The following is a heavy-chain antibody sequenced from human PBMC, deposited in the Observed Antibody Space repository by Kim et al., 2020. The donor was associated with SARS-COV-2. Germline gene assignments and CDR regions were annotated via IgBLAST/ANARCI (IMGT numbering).Heavy chain of an antibody. CDR3: AKGSYGDYSSHLDY. V-gene: IGHV3-23*03. CDR2: IYSGGSST. D-gene: IGHD4-17*01. Sequence: GGSLRLSCAASGFTFSSYAMSWVRQAPGKGLEWVSVIYSGGSSTYYADSVKGRFTISRDNSMNTLYLQMNSLRAEDTAVYYCAKGSYGDYSSHLDYWGPGALVSVSS. J-gene: IGHJ4*02. CDR1: GFTFSSYA.